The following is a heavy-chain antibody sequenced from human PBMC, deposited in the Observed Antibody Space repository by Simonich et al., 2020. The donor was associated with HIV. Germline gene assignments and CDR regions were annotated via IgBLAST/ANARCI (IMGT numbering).Heavy chain of an antibody. D-gene: IGHD3-3*01. CDR3: AKDRYYNFWSGYYDY. J-gene: IGHJ4*02. CDR2: ISGRGGST. Sequence: EVQLLESGGGLVQPGGSLRLSCAASGFTFSSYAMSWVRQAPGKGLEWVSAISGRGGSTYYADSVKGRFTISRDNSKNTLYLQMNSLRAEDTAVYYCAKDRYYNFWSGYYDYWGRGTLVTVSS. V-gene: IGHV3-23*01. CDR1: GFTFSSYA.